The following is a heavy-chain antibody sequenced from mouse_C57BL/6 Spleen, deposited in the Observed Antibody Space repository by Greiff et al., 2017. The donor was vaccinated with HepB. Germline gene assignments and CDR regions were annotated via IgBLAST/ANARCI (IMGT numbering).Heavy chain of an antibody. D-gene: IGHD1-1*01. V-gene: IGHV1-15*01. CDR2: IDPETGGT. Sequence: VQLQQSGAELVRPGASVTLSCKASGYTFTDYEMHWVKQTPVHGLEWIGAIDPETGGTAYNQKFKGKAILTADKSSSTAYMELRSLTSEDSAVYYCTSPLHYGSSSAWFAYWGQGTLVTVSA. CDR1: GYTFTDYE. J-gene: IGHJ3*01. CDR3: TSPLHYGSSSAWFAY.